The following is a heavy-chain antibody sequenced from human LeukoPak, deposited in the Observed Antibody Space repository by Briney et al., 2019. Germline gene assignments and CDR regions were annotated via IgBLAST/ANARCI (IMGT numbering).Heavy chain of an antibody. CDR2: INPSGGST. CDR3: ERDRRFLEWSTYFDY. Sequence: ASVKVSCKASGYTFTSYYMHWVRQAPGQGLEWMGIINPSGGSTSYAQKFQGRVTMTRDMSTSTVYMELSSVRSEDTAVYFCERDRRFLEWSTYFDYWGQGTLVTVSS. V-gene: IGHV1-46*01. J-gene: IGHJ4*02. D-gene: IGHD3-3*01. CDR1: GYTFTSYY.